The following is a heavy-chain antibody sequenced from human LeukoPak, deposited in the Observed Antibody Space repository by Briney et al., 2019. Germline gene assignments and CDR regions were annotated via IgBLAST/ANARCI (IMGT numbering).Heavy chain of an antibody. CDR2: ISYDGSNK. CDR3: AKPQWELFYFDY. V-gene: IGHV3-30-3*02. J-gene: IGHJ4*02. D-gene: IGHD1-26*01. Sequence: GGSLRLSCAASGFTFSSYAMHWVRQAPGKGLEWVAVISYDGSNKYYADSVKGRFTISRDNSKNTLYLQMNSLRAEDTAVYYCAKPQWELFYFDYWGQGTLATVSS. CDR1: GFTFSSYA.